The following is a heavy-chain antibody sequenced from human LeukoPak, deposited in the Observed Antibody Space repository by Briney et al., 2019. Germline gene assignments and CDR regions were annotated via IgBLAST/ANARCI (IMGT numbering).Heavy chain of an antibody. Sequence: KPSETLSLTCAVYGGSFSGYYWSWIRQPPGKGLEWIGEINQSGSTNYNPSLKSRVTISVDTSKNQFSLKLSSVTAADTAVYYCARAQKLRYFDWSPGWFDPWGQGTLVTVSS. D-gene: IGHD3-9*01. CDR1: GGSFSGYY. J-gene: IGHJ5*02. CDR2: INQSGST. CDR3: ARAQKLRYFDWSPGWFDP. V-gene: IGHV4-34*01.